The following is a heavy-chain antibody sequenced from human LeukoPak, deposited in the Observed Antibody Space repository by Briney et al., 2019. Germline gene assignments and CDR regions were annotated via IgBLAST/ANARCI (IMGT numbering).Heavy chain of an antibody. V-gene: IGHV3-23*01. CDR2: ISGSGGST. CDR1: GFTFSSYA. J-gene: IGHJ4*02. Sequence: VGSLRLSCAASGFTFSSYAMSWVRQAPGKGLEWVSAISGSGGSTYYADSVKGRFTISRDNSKNTLYLQMNSLRAEDTAVYYCAKEQSIAVASEYYFDYWGQGTLVTVSS. CDR3: AKEQSIAVASEYYFDY. D-gene: IGHD6-19*01.